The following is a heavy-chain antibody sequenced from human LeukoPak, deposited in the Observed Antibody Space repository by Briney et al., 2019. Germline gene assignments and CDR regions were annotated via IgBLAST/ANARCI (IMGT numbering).Heavy chain of an antibody. CDR2: SYYSGST. V-gene: IGHV4-39*01. D-gene: IGHD2-2*01. CDR1: GGSISSRTYY. J-gene: IGHJ4*02. Sequence: SETLSLTCTVSGGSISSRTYYWGWIRQPPGKGLEWIGSSYYSGSTYYNPSLKSRVTISVEPSKNQFSLKLRSVTAADTAVYYCARLADCSSTRCHDYWGQGTLVTVSS. CDR3: ARLADCSSTRCHDY.